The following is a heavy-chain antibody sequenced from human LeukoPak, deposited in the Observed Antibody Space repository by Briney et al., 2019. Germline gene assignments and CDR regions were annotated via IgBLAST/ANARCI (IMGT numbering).Heavy chain of an antibody. D-gene: IGHD2-8*02. CDR2: INPNSGGT. CDR1: GYTFTGYY. J-gene: IGHJ5*01. CDR3: ARDPRDTGGSYDS. Sequence: ASVKVSCKASGYTFTGYYMHWVRQAPGQGLEWMGWINPNSGGTNYAQKFQGRLTMTRDTSISTAYMEVSSLKSDDTAVYYCARDPRDTGGSYDSWGQGTLLTVSS. V-gene: IGHV1-2*02.